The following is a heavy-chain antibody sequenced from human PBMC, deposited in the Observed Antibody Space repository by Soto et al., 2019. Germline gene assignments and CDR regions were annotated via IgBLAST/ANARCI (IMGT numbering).Heavy chain of an antibody. D-gene: IGHD2-21*01. CDR2: IGLGGAT. Sequence: PSETLSLTCAVYGDSFSNFYWTWVRQSPRKGLEWIGEIGLGGATNYNPSLKSRVTLSMDTPKNQFSLKVTSVADADTAVYYCARGTFPYDSGGHVRRGYFDSWAQGTLVTVSS. CDR3: ARGTFPYDSGGHVRRGYFDS. CDR1: GDSFSNFY. V-gene: IGHV4-34*01. J-gene: IGHJ4*02.